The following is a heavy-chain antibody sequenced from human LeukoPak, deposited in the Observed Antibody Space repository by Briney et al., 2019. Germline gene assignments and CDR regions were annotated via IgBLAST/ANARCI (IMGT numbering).Heavy chain of an antibody. CDR2: ISYDGSNK. CDR1: GFTFSSYA. J-gene: IGHJ4*02. CDR3: ARESGYSYGYGYYDY. D-gene: IGHD5-18*01. V-gene: IGHV3-30-3*01. Sequence: SLRLSCAASGFTFSSYAMHWVRQAPGKGLGWVAVISYDGSNKYHADSVKGRFTISRDNSKNTLYLQMNSLRAEGTAVYYCARESGYSYGYGYYDYWGQGTLVTVSS.